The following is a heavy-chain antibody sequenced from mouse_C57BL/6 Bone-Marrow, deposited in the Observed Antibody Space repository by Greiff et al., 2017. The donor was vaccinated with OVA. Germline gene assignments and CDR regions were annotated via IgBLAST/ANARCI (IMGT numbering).Heavy chain of an antibody. CDR2: IDPSDSYT. J-gene: IGHJ2*01. Sequence: QVQLQQPGAELVRPGTSVKLSCKASGYTFTSYWMHWVKQRPGQGLEWIGVIDPSDSYTNYTQKFKGKATLTVDTSSSTAYMQLSSLTSEDAAFYYCARPELGDYWGQGTTLTVSS. V-gene: IGHV1-59*01. D-gene: IGHD4-1*01. CDR1: GYTFTSYW. CDR3: ARPELGDY.